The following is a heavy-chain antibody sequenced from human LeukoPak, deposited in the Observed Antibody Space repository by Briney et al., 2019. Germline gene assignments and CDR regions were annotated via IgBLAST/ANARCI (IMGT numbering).Heavy chain of an antibody. CDR1: GFTFSSYG. Sequence: GGSLRLSCAASGFTFSSYGMHWVRQAPGKGLEWVSGIDWNSGRIGYADSVKGRFTISRDNAKNSLYLQMNSLRAEDTAVYYCARDQVLNRRYYYDSSGYPDYWGQGTLVTVSS. CDR3: ARDQVLNRRYYYDSSGYPDY. D-gene: IGHD3-22*01. CDR2: IDWNSGRI. V-gene: IGHV3-9*01. J-gene: IGHJ4*02.